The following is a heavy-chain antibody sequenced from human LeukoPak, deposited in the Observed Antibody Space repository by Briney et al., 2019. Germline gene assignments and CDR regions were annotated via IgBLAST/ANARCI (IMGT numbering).Heavy chain of an antibody. CDR3: ARVGSDWNDVRYNWFDP. J-gene: IGHJ5*02. CDR2: IFQSGST. Sequence: SETLSLTCAVSVGSISSGDYSWSWIRQPPGKGLEWIGYIFQSGSTYYNPSLKSRVTISVDRSKNQFSLKLSSVTAADTAVYYCARVGSDWNDVRYNWFDPWGQGTLVSVSS. D-gene: IGHD1-1*01. V-gene: IGHV4-30-2*01. CDR1: VGSISSGDYS.